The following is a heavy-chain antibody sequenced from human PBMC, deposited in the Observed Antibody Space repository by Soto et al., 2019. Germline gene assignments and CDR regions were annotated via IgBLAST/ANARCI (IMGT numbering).Heavy chain of an antibody. Sequence: GESLKISCKGSGYSFTSYWIGWVRQMPGKGLEWMGIIYPGDSDTRYSPSFQGQVTISADKSISTAYLQWSSLKASDTAMYYCARPVGYCSGGSCSAHFDYWGQGTLVTVSS. V-gene: IGHV5-51*01. CDR1: GYSFTSYW. CDR2: IYPGDSDT. D-gene: IGHD2-15*01. CDR3: ARPVGYCSGGSCSAHFDY. J-gene: IGHJ4*02.